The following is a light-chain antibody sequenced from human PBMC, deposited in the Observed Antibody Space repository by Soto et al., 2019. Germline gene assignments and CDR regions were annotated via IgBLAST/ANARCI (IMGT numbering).Light chain of an antibody. V-gene: IGKV3-11*01. CDR2: DVS. CDR1: QSVSNS. Sequence: EIVLTQSPATLSLSPGERVTLSCRASQSVSNSLAWYQQKPGQPPRLLIYDVSNRATGIPARFSGRGSGTDFTLTITSLEPEDFAVYFCHQRYNWPRVTFGQGTRLEI. CDR3: HQRYNWPRVT. J-gene: IGKJ5*01.